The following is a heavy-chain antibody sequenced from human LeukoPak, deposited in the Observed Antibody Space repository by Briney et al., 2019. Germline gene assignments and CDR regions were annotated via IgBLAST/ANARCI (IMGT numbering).Heavy chain of an antibody. CDR3: ARDQNYYGSGSQNYYYYYYMDV. CDR2: ISSSGSTI. D-gene: IGHD3-10*01. CDR1: GFTFSSYE. Sequence: PGGSLRLSCAASGFTFSSYEMNWVRQAPGKGLEWVSYISSSGSTIYYADSVKGRFTISRDNAKNSLYLQMNSLRAEDTAVYYCARDQNYYGSGSQNYYYYYYMDVWGKGTTVTVSS. J-gene: IGHJ6*03. V-gene: IGHV3-48*03.